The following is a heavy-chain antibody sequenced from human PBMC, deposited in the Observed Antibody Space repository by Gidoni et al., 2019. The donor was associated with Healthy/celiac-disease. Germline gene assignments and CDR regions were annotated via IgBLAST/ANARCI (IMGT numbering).Heavy chain of an antibody. D-gene: IGHD3-22*01. J-gene: IGHJ6*02. CDR3: ARDDPPGGLGAFADYYYGMDV. V-gene: IGHV1-18*01. Sequence: QVQLVQSGAEAKKPAASVNVSCKVSGYTFTSYGYSWVRQAPGQGLEWMGWISAYNGNTNYAQKLQGRVSMTTDTSTSTAYMELRSLRSDDTAVYYCARDDPPGGLGAFADYYYGMDVWGQGTTVTVSS. CDR1: GYTFTSYG. CDR2: ISAYNGNT.